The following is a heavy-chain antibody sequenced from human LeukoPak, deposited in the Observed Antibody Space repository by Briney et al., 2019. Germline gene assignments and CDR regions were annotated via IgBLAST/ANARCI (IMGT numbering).Heavy chain of an antibody. J-gene: IGHJ4*02. CDR3: AREGSEGYLDY. Sequence: SETLSLTCTVSGGSISSYYWSWIRQPPGKGLEWIGYIYYSGSTNYNPSLKSRVTISVDTSKNQFSLQLNSMTPEDTAVYYCAREGSEGYLDYWGQGTLVTVSS. CDR1: GGSISSYY. CDR2: IYYSGST. V-gene: IGHV4-59*12.